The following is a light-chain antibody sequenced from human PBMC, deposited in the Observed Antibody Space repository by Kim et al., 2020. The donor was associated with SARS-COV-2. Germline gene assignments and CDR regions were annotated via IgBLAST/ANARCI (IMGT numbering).Light chain of an antibody. V-gene: IGLV2-14*03. Sequence: QSALTQPASMSGSPGQSITISCSGTSSDIGNSNAVSWYQQHSGKAHRLIIYDVRDRPSGVSTRFSGSKSANMASLTISGLQSEDEAYYFCCSTSNSLDYIFGTGTKVTVL. CDR1: SSDIGNSNA. CDR3: CSTSNSLDYI. CDR2: DVR. J-gene: IGLJ1*01.